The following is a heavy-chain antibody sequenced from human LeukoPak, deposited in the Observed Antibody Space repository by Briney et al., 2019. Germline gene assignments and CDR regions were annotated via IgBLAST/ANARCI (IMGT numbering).Heavy chain of an antibody. J-gene: IGHJ4*02. Sequence: GASVKVSCKASGHTFTSYGISWVRQAPGQGLEWMGWISAYNGNTNYAQKLQGRVTMTTDTSTSTAYMELRSLRSDDTAVYYCYYYDSSCPDYWGQGTLVTVSS. CDR2: ISAYNGNT. V-gene: IGHV1-18*01. D-gene: IGHD3-22*01. CDR1: GHTFTSYG. CDR3: YYYDSSCPDY.